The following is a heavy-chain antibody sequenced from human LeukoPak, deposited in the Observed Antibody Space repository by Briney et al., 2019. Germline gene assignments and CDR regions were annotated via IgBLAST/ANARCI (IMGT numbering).Heavy chain of an antibody. D-gene: IGHD3-22*01. Sequence: ASVKVSCKASGYTFANYYMHWVRQAPGQGLEWMGVIDPSAGSTTYAQKFQGRVTMTRDTATSTVYMELSSLRSDDTAVYYCARAHYASSNIKVPFDVWGKGTTVTVSS. CDR1: GYTFANYY. CDR3: ARAHYASSNIKVPFDV. V-gene: IGHV1-46*01. J-gene: IGHJ6*04. CDR2: IDPSAGST.